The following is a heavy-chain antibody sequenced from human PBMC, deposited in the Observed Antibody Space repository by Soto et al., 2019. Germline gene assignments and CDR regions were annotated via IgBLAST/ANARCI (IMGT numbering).Heavy chain of an antibody. CDR2: ISSSGSNT. CDR3: ARGYYYGSGTHFYYYYYMDV. D-gene: IGHD3-10*01. V-gene: IGHV3-64*01. CDR1: GFTFRDYA. J-gene: IGHJ6*03. Sequence: EVQLVESGGGLVQPGGSLRLSCAASGFTFRDYAMNWVRQAPGKGLEYVSAISSSGSNTYYANSVKGRFTISRDNSKNTLYLQMGGLRVEDMAVYYCARGYYYGSGTHFYYYYYMDVWGKGATVTVSS.